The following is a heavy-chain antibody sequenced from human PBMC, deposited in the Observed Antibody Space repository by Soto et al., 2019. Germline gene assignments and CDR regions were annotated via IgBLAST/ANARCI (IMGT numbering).Heavy chain of an antibody. Sequence: WVRQAPGEGLEWVSSISSTGIYIYYADSVQGRFTISRDNARNSLYLQMNSLRAEDTATYYCGRRDSSSSADYWGQGILVTVSS. V-gene: IGHV3-21*06. CDR3: GRRDSSSSADY. J-gene: IGHJ4*02. D-gene: IGHD6-6*01. CDR2: ISSTGIYI.